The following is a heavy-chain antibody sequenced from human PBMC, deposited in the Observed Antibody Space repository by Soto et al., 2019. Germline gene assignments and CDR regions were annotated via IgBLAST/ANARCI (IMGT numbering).Heavy chain of an antibody. D-gene: IGHD3-10*01. Sequence: SETLSLTCTVSGGSISSYYWSWIRQPPGKGLEWIGYIYYSGSTNYNPSLKSRVTISVDTSKNQFSLKLSSVTAADTAVYYCASAYYYGSGRYGMDGRGQGTTVTVSS. J-gene: IGHJ6*02. V-gene: IGHV4-59*12. CDR1: GGSISSYY. CDR2: IYYSGST. CDR3: ASAYYYGSGRYGMDG.